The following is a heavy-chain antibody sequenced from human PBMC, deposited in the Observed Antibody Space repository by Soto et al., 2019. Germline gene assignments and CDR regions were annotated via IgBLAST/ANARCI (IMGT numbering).Heavy chain of an antibody. D-gene: IGHD6-13*01. CDR2: MNSDGSTT. Sequence: EVQLVESGGGLVQPGGSLRLSCVASGFTFSSYWMHWVRQAPGKGLVWVSRMNSDGSTTNYADSVKGRFTISRDNSKNTLYLQMNSLRAEDTAVYYCARCAVSFSSWRYYFDYWGQGTLVTVSS. CDR1: GFTFSSYW. J-gene: IGHJ4*02. CDR3: ARCAVSFSSWRYYFDY. V-gene: IGHV3-74*01.